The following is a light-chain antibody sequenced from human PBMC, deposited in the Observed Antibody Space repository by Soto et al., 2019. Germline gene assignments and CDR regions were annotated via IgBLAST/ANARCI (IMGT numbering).Light chain of an antibody. CDR2: EVS. CDR1: SSDVGGYNS. J-gene: IGLJ1*01. Sequence: QSALTQPPSASGSPGQSVTIYCTGTSSDVGGYNSVSWYQHHPGKAPKLMIYEVSKRPSGVPDRFSGSKSANTASLTVSGLQAEDEDDYYCISYAGSSNYVFGTGTKVTVL. CDR3: ISYAGSSNYV. V-gene: IGLV2-8*01.